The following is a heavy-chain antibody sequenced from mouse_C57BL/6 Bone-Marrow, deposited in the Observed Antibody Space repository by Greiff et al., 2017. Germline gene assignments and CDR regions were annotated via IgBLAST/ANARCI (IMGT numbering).Heavy chain of an antibody. CDR3: ARDTLYAMDY. Sequence: VQLQQSGAELVRPGTSVKMSCKASGYTFTNYWIGWAKQRPGHGLEWIGDIYPGGGYTNYNEKFKGKATLTADKSSLTAYMQFSSLTSEDSSIYYCARDTLYAMDYWGQGTSVTVSS. CDR1: GYTFTNYW. D-gene: IGHD5-1-1*01. V-gene: IGHV1-63*01. J-gene: IGHJ4*01. CDR2: IYPGGGYT.